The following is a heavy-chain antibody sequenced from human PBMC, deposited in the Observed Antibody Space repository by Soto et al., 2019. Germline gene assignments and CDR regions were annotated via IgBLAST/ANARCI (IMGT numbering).Heavy chain of an antibody. CDR2: IWYDGSLQ. CDR3: ANLWGDGYNLGQDYNGMDV. V-gene: IGHV3-33*06. D-gene: IGHD5-12*01. CDR1: GFSFENYG. J-gene: IGHJ6*02. Sequence: QVQMVESGGGVVQPGRSLRLSCAASGFSFENYGMHWVRQAPGRGLEWVAIIWYDGSLQYYAAAVKGRFTISRDNSKNTLYLEMNSLRAEDTAVYYCANLWGDGYNLGQDYNGMDVWGHWTTVIVSS.